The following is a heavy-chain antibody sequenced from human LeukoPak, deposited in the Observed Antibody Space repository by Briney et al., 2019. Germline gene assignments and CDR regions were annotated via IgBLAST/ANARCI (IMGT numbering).Heavy chain of an antibody. CDR1: GYTFTSYD. CDR3: ARDALPATAYDY. CDR2: MNPNSGNT. Sequence: ASVKVSCKASGYTFTSYDINWVRQATGQGLEWMGWMNPNSGNTGYAQKFQGRVTMTRNTSISTAYMELSSLRSEDTAVYYCARDALPATAYDYWGQGTLVTVSS. J-gene: IGHJ4*02. V-gene: IGHV1-8*01. D-gene: IGHD2-21*02.